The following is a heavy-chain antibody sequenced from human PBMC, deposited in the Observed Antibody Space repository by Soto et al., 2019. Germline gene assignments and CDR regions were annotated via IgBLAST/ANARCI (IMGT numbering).Heavy chain of an antibody. CDR2: IYYSGST. D-gene: IGHD3-10*01. J-gene: IGHJ4*02. CDR1: GGSISSYY. V-gene: IGHV4-59*01. Sequence: SETLSLTCTVSGGSISSYYWSWIRQPPGKGLEWIGYIYYSGSTNYNPSLKSRVTISVDTSKNQFSLKLSSVTAADTAVYYCARVAVAGVDYWGQGTLVTVSS. CDR3: ARVAVAGVDY.